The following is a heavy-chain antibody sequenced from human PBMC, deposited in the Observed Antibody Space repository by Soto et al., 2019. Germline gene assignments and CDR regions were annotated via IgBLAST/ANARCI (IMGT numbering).Heavy chain of an antibody. Sequence: EVQLLESGGGLVQPGGSLRLSCAASGFTFSSYGMSWVRQAPGKGLEWVSAISSSGGSAYYADSVKGRFTISRDNSKNTLYLQMTSLRAEDTAVYDCARGATSPSYWGQGTLVTVSS. V-gene: IGHV3-23*01. CDR1: GFTFSSYG. J-gene: IGHJ4*02. CDR3: ARGATSPSY. CDR2: ISSSGGSA.